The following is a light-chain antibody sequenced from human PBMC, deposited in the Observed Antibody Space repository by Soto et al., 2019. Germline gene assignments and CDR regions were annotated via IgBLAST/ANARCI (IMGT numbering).Light chain of an antibody. Sequence: QSVLTQPPSASGTPGQKVTISCSGSSSNIGSNPVNWYQHLPGTAPKVVIYNNSQRPSGVPDRFSGSKSGTSASLAISGLQSEDEADYYCAAWHDSLNGGVFGGGTKVTVL. CDR2: NNS. CDR3: AAWHDSLNGGV. V-gene: IGLV1-44*01. J-gene: IGLJ3*02. CDR1: SSNIGSNP.